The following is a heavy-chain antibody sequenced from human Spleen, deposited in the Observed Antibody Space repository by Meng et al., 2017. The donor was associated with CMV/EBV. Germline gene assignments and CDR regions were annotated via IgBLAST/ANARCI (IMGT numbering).Heavy chain of an antibody. Sequence: SGGSISLGSYYWGWVRQFPGRGLESIGRIYSTGDIFYNPSLKGRLTIAPDTSKNQWSLSLKFMTVADAAVYYCVRIRVGHSSPIDFWGRGTLVTVSS. D-gene: IGHD1-26*01. CDR2: IYSTGDI. CDR3: VRIRVGHSSPIDF. CDR1: GGSISLGSYY. J-gene: IGHJ4*01. V-gene: IGHV4-31*02.